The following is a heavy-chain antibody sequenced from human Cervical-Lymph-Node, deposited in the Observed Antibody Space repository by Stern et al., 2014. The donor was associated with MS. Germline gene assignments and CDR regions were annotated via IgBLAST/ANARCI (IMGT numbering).Heavy chain of an antibody. CDR1: GFSLSTSGMR. CDR3: ARIPLGDYEGGYYGMDV. D-gene: IGHD4-17*01. Sequence: QVTLKESGPALVKPTQTLTLTCTFSGFSLSTSGMRVSWIRQPPGKALEWLALIDWDDDKYSSTSLKTRLTISNDTSKNQVVLIMTNMDPVDTATYYCARIPLGDYEGGYYGMDVWGQGTTVTVSS. J-gene: IGHJ6*02. V-gene: IGHV2-70*01. CDR2: IDWDDDK.